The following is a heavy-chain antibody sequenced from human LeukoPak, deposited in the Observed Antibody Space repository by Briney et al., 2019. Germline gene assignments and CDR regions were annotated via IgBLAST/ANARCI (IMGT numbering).Heavy chain of an antibody. Sequence: GGSLRLSCAASAFTFSSYAMSWVRQAPGKGLEWVSAISRSGGSTYYADSVKGRFTISRDNSKNTLFLQMSSLTAEDTAIYSCARPRLEYCSGGSCFDAFDIWGQGTMVTVSS. CDR1: AFTFSSYA. D-gene: IGHD2-15*01. J-gene: IGHJ3*02. CDR3: ARPRLEYCSGGSCFDAFDI. CDR2: ISRSGGST. V-gene: IGHV3-23*01.